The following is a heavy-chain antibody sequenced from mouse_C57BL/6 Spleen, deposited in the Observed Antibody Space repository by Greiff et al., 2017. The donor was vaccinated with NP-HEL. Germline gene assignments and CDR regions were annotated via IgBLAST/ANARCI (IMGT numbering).Heavy chain of an antibody. V-gene: IGHV1-50*01. CDR2: IDPSDSYT. Sequence: QVQLQQSGAELVKPGASVKLSCKASGYTFTSYWMQWVKQRPGQGLEWIGEIDPSDSYTNYNQKFKGKATLTVDTSSSTAYMQLSSLTSEDSAVYYCARGANCSYWGQGTTLTVSS. CDR1: GYTFTSYW. J-gene: IGHJ2*01. CDR3: ARGANCSY. D-gene: IGHD4-1*01.